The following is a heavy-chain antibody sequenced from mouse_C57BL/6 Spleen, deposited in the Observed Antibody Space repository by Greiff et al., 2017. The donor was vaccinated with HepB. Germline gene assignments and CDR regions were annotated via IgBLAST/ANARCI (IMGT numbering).Heavy chain of an antibody. J-gene: IGHJ3*01. CDR2: ISSGGSYT. V-gene: IGHV5-6*01. CDR1: GFTFSSYG. Sequence: EVMLVESGGDLVKPGGSLKLSCAASGFTFSSYGMSWVRQTPDKRLEWVATISSGGSYTYYPDSVKGRFTISRDNAKNTLYLQMSSLKSEDTAMYYCARPRSAYWGQGTLVTVSA. CDR3: ARPRSAY.